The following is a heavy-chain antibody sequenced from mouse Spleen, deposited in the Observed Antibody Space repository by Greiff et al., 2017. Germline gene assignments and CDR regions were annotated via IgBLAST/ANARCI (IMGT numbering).Heavy chain of an antibody. Sequence: EVKLQESGPGLVKPSQSLSLTCSVTGYSITSGYYWNWIRQFPGNKLEWMGYISYDGSNNYNPSLKNRISITRDTSKNQFFLKLNSVTTEDTATYYCARVWYYDGSYRYAMDYWGQGTSVTVSS. CDR1: GYSITSGYY. D-gene: IGHD1-1*01. V-gene: IGHV3-6*01. J-gene: IGHJ4*01. CDR2: ISYDGSN. CDR3: ARVWYYDGSYRYAMDY.